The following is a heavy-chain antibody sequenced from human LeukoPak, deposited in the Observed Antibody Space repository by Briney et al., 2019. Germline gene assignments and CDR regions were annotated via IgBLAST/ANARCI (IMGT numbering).Heavy chain of an antibody. Sequence: GGSLRLSCAASGFTFSNAWMSWVRQAPGKGREWVGRIKSKTDGMTPDYAAPVKGRFTISRDDSKNTLYLQMNSLKTEDTAVYYCAKDIERGGYQFPSLGYYYGMDVWGQGSTVTVSS. CDR3: AKDIERGGYQFPSLGYYYGMDV. J-gene: IGHJ6*02. V-gene: IGHV3-15*01. D-gene: IGHD5-12*01. CDR2: IKSKTDGMTP. CDR1: GFTFSNAW.